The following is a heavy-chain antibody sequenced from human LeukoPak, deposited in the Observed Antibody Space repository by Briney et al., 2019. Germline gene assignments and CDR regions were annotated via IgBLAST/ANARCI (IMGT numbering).Heavy chain of an antibody. D-gene: IGHD3-22*01. CDR2: ISGSGGST. V-gene: IGHV3-23*01. CDR3: ANGITMIVVVNDFDY. CDR1: GFTFSSYA. J-gene: IGHJ4*02. Sequence: GGSLRLSCAASGFTFSSYAMSWVRQAPGKGLEWVSAISGSGGSTYYADSVKGRFTISRDNSKNTLYLQMNSLRAEDTAVYYCANGITMIVVVNDFDYWGQGTPVTVSS.